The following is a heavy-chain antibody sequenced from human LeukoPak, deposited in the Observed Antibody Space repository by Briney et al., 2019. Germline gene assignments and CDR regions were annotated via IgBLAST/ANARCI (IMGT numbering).Heavy chain of an antibody. D-gene: IGHD6-13*01. CDR3: AKGGTSSSWYYFDY. V-gene: IGHV3-30*02. Sequence: GGSLRLSCAASGFTFSSYGMHWVRQAPGKGLEWVAFIRYDGSNKYYADSVKGRFTIFRDNSKNTLYLQMNSLRAEDTAVYYCAKGGTSSSWYYFDYWGQGTLVTVSS. CDR2: IRYDGSNK. J-gene: IGHJ4*02. CDR1: GFTFSSYG.